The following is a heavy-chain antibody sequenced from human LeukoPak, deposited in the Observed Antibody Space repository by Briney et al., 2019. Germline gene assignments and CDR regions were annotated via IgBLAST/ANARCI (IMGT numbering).Heavy chain of an antibody. CDR1: GFTVSSNY. J-gene: IGHJ6*02. V-gene: IGHV3-66*01. D-gene: IGHD4-23*01. CDR3: ARDGGNNSWYGMDV. CDR2: IYRVGST. Sequence: PGGSLRLSCAAPGFTVSSNYMSWVRQAPGKGLEWVSIIYRVGSTFYADSVEGRFTISRDNSKNTLYLQMNSLRVEDTAIYYCARDGGNNSWYGMDVWGQGTTVTVSS.